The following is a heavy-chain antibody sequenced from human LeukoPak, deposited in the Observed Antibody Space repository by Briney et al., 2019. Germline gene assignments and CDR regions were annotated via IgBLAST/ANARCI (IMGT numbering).Heavy chain of an antibody. V-gene: IGHV3-7*01. J-gene: IGHJ4*02. Sequence: PRGSLRLSCAASGFTFSTYWMSWVRQAPGKGLEWVANIKQDGSDKYYVDSVKGRFTISRDNAKNSLYLQMNSLRAEDTAVYYCARCRGGWSRDSWGQGTLVTVSS. D-gene: IGHD6-19*01. CDR3: ARCRGGWSRDS. CDR2: IKQDGSDK. CDR1: GFTFSTYW.